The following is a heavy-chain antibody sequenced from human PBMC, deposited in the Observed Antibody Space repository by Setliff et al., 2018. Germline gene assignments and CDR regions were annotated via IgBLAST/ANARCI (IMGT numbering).Heavy chain of an antibody. CDR2: INHSGST. Sequence: SETLSLICAVYGGSFSGNYWSWIRQPPGKGLEWIGEINHSGSTNHNPSLKSRVTISVDTSKNQFSLNLSSVTAADTAMYYCARDYYDSRGSYAFDIWGQGTVVTVSS. V-gene: IGHV4-34*01. J-gene: IGHJ3*02. CDR3: ARDYYDSRGSYAFDI. D-gene: IGHD3-22*01. CDR1: GGSFSGNY.